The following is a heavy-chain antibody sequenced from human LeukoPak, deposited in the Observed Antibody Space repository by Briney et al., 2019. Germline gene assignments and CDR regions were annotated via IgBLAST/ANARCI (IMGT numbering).Heavy chain of an antibody. V-gene: IGHV4-34*01. J-gene: IGHJ4*02. D-gene: IGHD3-22*01. Sequence: PSETLSLTCAVYGGSFSGYYWSWIRQPPGKGLEWIGEINHSGSTNYNPSLKSRVTISVDTSKDQFSLKRSSVTAADTAVYYCARGPGFSGYPLRFDYWGQGTLVTVSS. CDR2: INHSGST. CDR1: GGSFSGYY. CDR3: ARGPGFSGYPLRFDY.